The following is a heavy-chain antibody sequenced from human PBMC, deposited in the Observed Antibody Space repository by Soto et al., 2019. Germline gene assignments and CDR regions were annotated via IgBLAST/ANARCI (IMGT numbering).Heavy chain of an antibody. V-gene: IGHV1-69*13. CDR2: IIPIFGTA. Sequence: ASVKVSCKASGGTFSSYAISWVRQAPGQGLEWMGGIIPIFGTANYAQKFQGRVTITADESTSTAYMELSSLRSEDTAVYYCASQPSHSYYYSMDVWGQGTTVTVSS. CDR3: ASQPSHSYYYSMDV. J-gene: IGHJ6*02. CDR1: GGTFSSYA.